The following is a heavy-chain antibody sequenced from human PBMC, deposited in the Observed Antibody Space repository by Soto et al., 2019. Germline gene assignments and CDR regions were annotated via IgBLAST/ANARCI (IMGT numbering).Heavy chain of an antibody. Sequence: PVVSLRLSCSASGFTLSSYSMNCVRQAPGKGLQWVSSISSSSNYIYYADSVKGRFTLSRDNAKNSLYLQMKSLRAEDTAVYYCARRIVVVSAALTDYGMEVWRQGTTVTVCS. D-gene: IGHD2-2*01. CDR2: ISSSSNYI. J-gene: IGHJ6*02. CDR3: ARRIVVVSAALTDYGMEV. CDR1: GFTLSSYS. V-gene: IGHV3-21*01.